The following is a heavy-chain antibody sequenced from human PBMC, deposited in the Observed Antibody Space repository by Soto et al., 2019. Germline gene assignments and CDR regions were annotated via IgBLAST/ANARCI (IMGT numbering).Heavy chain of an antibody. V-gene: IGHV4-59*08. CDR1: GDSISSYY. CDR2: IHYSGST. D-gene: IGHD2-15*01. CDR3: ARRRVAVGDYYFGMDV. J-gene: IGHJ6*02. Sequence: SETLSLSCTVSGDSISSYYWSWIRQPPGKGLEWIGYIHYSGSTNYNPSLKSRVTISVDTSKNQFSLRLSSVTAADTAVYYCARRRVAVGDYYFGMDVWGQGTTVT.